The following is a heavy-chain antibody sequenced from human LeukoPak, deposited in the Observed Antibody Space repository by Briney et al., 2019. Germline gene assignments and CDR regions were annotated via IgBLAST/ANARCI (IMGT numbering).Heavy chain of an antibody. CDR2: ISSSSSTI. CDR1: GFTFSSYR. D-gene: IGHD6-19*01. CDR3: ARVSSGGWYPRDLDY. Sequence: QAGGSLRLSCAASGFTFSSYRMTWVRQAPGKGLEWVSYISSSSSTIYYADSVKGRFTISRDNAKNSLYLQMNSLRDEDTAVYYCARVSSGGWYPRDLDYWGQGTLVTVSS. V-gene: IGHV3-48*02. J-gene: IGHJ4*02.